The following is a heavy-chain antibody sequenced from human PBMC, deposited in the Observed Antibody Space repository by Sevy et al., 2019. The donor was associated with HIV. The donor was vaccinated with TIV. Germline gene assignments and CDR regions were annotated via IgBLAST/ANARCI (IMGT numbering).Heavy chain of an antibody. V-gene: IGHV3-23*01. D-gene: IGHD6-19*01. J-gene: IGHJ4*02. Sequence: GGSLRLSCVASGFTFSSYGMSWVRQAPGKGLEWVAGITDSGGTTYYADSVKGRFPISRDNSKNTLSLQMNSLRAEDTAIYYCAKDSGWTHVYWGQGTLVTVSS. CDR3: AKDSGWTHVY. CDR1: GFTFSSYG. CDR2: ITDSGGTT.